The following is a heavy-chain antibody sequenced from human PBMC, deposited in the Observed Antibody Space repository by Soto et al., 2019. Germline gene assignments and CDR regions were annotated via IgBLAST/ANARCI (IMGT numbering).Heavy chain of an antibody. CDR3: AKNFRYSSGRDAFDI. CDR1: GFTVSSYA. J-gene: IGHJ3*02. V-gene: IGHV3-23*01. CDR2: ISGSGSST. Sequence: GGSLRLSCAASGFTVSSYAMSWVRQAPGEGLEWVSGISGSGSSTYYADSVKGRLTISRDNSKNTLYVQMNSLRAEDTAVFYCAKNFRYSSGRDAFDIWGQGTMVTVSS. D-gene: IGHD6-19*01.